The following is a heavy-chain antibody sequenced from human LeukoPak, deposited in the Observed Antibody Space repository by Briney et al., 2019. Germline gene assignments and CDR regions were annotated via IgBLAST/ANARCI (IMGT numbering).Heavy chain of an antibody. Sequence: SETLSLTCAVYGETLTGYYWNWIRQTPGKGLEWIGEINHTGITNYNPSLKSRVTMSVDASKNQFSLNLSSVTAADTAVYYCARDGLRRRVMIAFGGGGQFDYWGQGTLVIVSS. D-gene: IGHD3-16*01. CDR1: GETLTGYY. V-gene: IGHV4-34*01. J-gene: IGHJ4*02. CDR3: ARDGLRRRVMIAFGGGGQFDY. CDR2: INHTGIT.